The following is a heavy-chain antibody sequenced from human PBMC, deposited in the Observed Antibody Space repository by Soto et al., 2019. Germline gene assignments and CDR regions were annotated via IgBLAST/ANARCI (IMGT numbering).Heavy chain of an antibody. Sequence: PSETLSLTCTVSGGSISSGCYYWSWIRQHPGKGLEWIGYIYYSGSTYYNPSLKSRVTISVDTSKNQFSLKLSSVTAADTAVYYCAREDPVYYYYYGMDVWGQGTTVTVSS. J-gene: IGHJ6*02. CDR3: AREDPVYYYYYGMDV. CDR2: IYYSGST. CDR1: GGSISSGCYY. V-gene: IGHV4-31*03.